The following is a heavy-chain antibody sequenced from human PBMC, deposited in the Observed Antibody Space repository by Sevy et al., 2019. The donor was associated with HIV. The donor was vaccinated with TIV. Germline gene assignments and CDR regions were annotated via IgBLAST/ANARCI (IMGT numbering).Heavy chain of an antibody. J-gene: IGHJ6*02. Sequence: SETLSLTCTVSGAAISSGGYYWTWIRQHPGTGLEWIGNIYHSGSSFYNPSLKGRVVMSVVTSKNQFSLNLTSPTAADTAVYYCARVPVGSSPYYYAIDVWGQGTSVTVSS. V-gene: IGHV4-31*03. D-gene: IGHD6-6*01. CDR1: GAAISSGGYY. CDR3: ARVPVGSSPYYYAIDV. CDR2: IYHSGSS.